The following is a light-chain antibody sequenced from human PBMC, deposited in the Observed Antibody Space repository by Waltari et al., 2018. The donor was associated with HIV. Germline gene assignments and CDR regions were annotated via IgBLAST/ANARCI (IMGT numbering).Light chain of an antibody. V-gene: IGLV2-14*03. CDR3: SSYTTTNTVV. CDR1: SSDISSYSF. J-gene: IGLJ2*01. CDR2: DVD. Sequence: PGQSITISCTGTSSDISSYSFVSWYQKHQDKAPKLLIYDVDNRPSGVSRRFSGSKSGDTASLTISSIQADDEADYYCSSYTTTNTVVFGGGTKFTVL.